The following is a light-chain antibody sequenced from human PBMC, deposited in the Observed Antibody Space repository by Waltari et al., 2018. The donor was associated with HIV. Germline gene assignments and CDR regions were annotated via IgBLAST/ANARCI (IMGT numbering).Light chain of an antibody. CDR2: ENN. CDR1: ISTMEAQS. J-gene: IGLJ2*01. V-gene: IGLV1-51*02. Sequence: QSVLTQPPSVSAAPGQRVTIPCSGSISTMEAQSVSWYQQFPGTAPKLLMYENNRRPSGIPDRFSASKSGASATLVITGVQPGDEGDYYCGTWDSTWVFGGGTSLTVL. CDR3: GTWDSTWV.